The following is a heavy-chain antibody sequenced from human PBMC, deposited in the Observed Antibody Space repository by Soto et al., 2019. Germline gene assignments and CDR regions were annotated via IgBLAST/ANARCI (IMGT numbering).Heavy chain of an antibody. Sequence: PSETLSLTCTVSGGSISSYYWSWIRQPPGKGLECIGYIYYSGTTNYNPSLKSRVTMSVDTSKNHFSLKLTSVTAADTAVYYCARHRYSYGSFDYWGQGTLVTVSS. V-gene: IGHV4-59*08. CDR2: IYYSGTT. D-gene: IGHD5-18*01. J-gene: IGHJ4*02. CDR1: GGSISSYY. CDR3: ARHRYSYGSFDY.